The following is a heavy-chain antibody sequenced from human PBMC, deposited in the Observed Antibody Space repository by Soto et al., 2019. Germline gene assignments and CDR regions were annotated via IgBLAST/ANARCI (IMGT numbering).Heavy chain of an antibody. Sequence: ASVKVSCKASGYTFTSYAMHWVRQAPGQRLEWMGWINAGNGNTKYSQKFQGRVTITRDTSASTAYMELNSLRDEDTAVYYCARVMVLPRRGAEYKFDYWGQGTLVTVSS. J-gene: IGHJ4*02. CDR1: GYTFTSYA. CDR2: INAGNGNT. CDR3: ARVMVLPRRGAEYKFDY. D-gene: IGHD3-10*01. V-gene: IGHV1-3*01.